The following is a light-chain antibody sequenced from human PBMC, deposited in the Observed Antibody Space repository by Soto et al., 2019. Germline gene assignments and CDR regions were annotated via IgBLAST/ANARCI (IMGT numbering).Light chain of an antibody. CDR3: QQLNSYPLT. CDR1: QGIASY. V-gene: IGKV1-9*01. CDR2: AAS. Sequence: DIQLTQSPSFLSASVGDRVTITCRASQGIASYLAWYQQKPGKAPKLLIYAASTLHSGVPSRFGGSGSGTEFTLTISSLQPEDFATYYCQQLNSYPLTFGGGTKAEIK. J-gene: IGKJ4*01.